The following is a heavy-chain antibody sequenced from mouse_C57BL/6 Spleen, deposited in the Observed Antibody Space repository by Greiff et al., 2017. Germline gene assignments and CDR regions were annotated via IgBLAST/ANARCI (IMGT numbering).Heavy chain of an antibody. CDR1: GFTFSDYY. J-gene: IGHJ4*01. V-gene: IGHV5-16*01. CDR3: ARGGYYSDYYAMDY. D-gene: IGHD1-1*02. CDR2: INYDGSST. Sequence: EVKVVESEGGLVQPGSSMKLSCTASGFTFSDYYMAWVRQVPEKGLEWVANINYDGSSTYYLDSLKSRFIISRDNAKNILYLQMSSLKSEDTATYYCARGGYYSDYYAMDYWGQGTSVTVSS.